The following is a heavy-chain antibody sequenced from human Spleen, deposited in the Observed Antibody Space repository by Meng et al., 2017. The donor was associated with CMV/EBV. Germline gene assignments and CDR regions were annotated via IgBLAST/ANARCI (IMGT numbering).Heavy chain of an antibody. CDR3: ATPPGTTGMRGY. CDR1: GFTFDDYA. D-gene: IGHD1-1*01. V-gene: IGHV3-9*01. J-gene: IGHJ4*02. Sequence: SLKISCAASGFTFDDYAMHWVRQAPGKGPEWVSGITWNSGNIHYADSVKGRFTISRDNAKNSLYLQMNSLRAKDTAVYYCATPPGTTGMRGYWGQGTLVTVSS. CDR2: ITWNSGNI.